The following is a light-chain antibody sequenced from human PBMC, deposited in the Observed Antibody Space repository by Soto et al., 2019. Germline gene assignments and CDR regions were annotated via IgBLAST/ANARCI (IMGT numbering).Light chain of an antibody. CDR3: QQSYSTLWT. CDR1: QSISSY. Sequence: DIQMTQSPSSLSASVGDRVTITCRASQSISSYLNWYQQKPGKAPKLLIYAASSLQSGVPSRFSGSGSGTDFTLTNSSLQPEDFATYYCQQSYSTLWTFGQGTKVEIK. CDR2: AAS. J-gene: IGKJ1*01. V-gene: IGKV1-39*01.